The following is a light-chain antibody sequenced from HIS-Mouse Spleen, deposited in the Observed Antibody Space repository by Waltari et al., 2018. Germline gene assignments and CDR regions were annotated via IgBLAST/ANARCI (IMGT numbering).Light chain of an antibody. CDR1: SSDVGGYNY. CDR3: SSYTSSSTLRV. CDR2: DVS. J-gene: IGLJ3*02. V-gene: IGLV2-14*03. Sequence: QSALTQPASVSGSPGQSITIPCTGTSSDVGGYNYVSWYQHHPGKAPKPMIYDVSNRPSGVSNRFSGSKSGNTASLTISGLQAEDEADYYCSSYTSSSTLRVFGGGTKLTVL.